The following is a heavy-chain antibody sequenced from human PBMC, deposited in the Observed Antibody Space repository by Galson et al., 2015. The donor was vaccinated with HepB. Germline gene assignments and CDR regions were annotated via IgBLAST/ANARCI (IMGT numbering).Heavy chain of an antibody. D-gene: IGHD3-22*01. CDR3: ARDYYDSSGYSRGWFDP. CDR2: IIPILGIA. Sequence: SVKVSCKASGGTFSSYTISWVRQAPGQGLEWMGRIIPILGIANYAQKFRGRVTITADKSTSTAYMELSSLRSEDTAVYYCARDYYDSSGYSRGWFDPWGQGTLVTVSS. V-gene: IGHV1-69*04. J-gene: IGHJ5*02. CDR1: GGTFSSYT.